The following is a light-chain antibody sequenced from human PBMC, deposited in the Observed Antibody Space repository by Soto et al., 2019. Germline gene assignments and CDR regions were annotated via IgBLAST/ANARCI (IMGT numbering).Light chain of an antibody. CDR1: QEIRND. V-gene: IGKV1-6*01. CDR3: LQDYIYPLT. Sequence: AIQLTQSPSSLSASVGDRVTITCRASQEIRNDLGWYQQIPGKAPKLLIYAASTLQSGVPSRFSGRGSGTDFTLTISSLQPEDFGTYYCLQDYIYPLTFGGGTKVEI. J-gene: IGKJ4*01. CDR2: AAS.